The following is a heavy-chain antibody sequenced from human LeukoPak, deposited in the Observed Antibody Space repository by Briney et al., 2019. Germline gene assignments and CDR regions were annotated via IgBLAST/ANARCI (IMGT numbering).Heavy chain of an antibody. CDR2: LYHPDTT. CDR1: GYPISNAYY. D-gene: IGHD5-18*01. J-gene: IGHJ3*02. CDR3: ARLRWFPRGYSYGYGAFDI. Sequence: PSETLSLTCSVSGYPISNAYYWVWIRQPPGKGLEWIGSLYHPDTTYYNPSLKSRVTMSVDTSRNQFSLKLSFVTAADTAVYYCARLRWFPRGYSYGYGAFDIWGQGTMVIVSS. V-gene: IGHV4-38-2*01.